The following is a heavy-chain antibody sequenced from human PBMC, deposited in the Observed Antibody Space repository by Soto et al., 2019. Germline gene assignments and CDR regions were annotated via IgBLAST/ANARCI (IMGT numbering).Heavy chain of an antibody. D-gene: IGHD1-26*01. Sequence: SGSLSLTCTVSGGFSSSYYWSWIRQPAGKGLEWIERDCTSGRTNSNPSLKSRVTMSVERSQNQFALKQSSGTAADTAVYYGSSGSWGYFDYSGQGTVVTVS. CDR1: GGFSSSYY. CDR3: SSGSWGYFDY. CDR2: DCTSGRT. J-gene: IGHJ4*02. V-gene: IGHV4-4*07.